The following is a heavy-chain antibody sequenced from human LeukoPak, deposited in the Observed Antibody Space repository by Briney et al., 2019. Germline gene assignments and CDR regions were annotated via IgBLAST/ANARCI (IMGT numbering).Heavy chain of an antibody. D-gene: IGHD3-9*01. V-gene: IGHV1-2*02. CDR1: GYTFTGYY. CDR3: ARVADVLRYFDWSGDAFDI. CDR2: INPNSGGT. J-gene: IGHJ3*02. Sequence: ASVKVSCKASGYTFTGYYLHWLRQAPGQGLEWMGWINPNSGGTNYAQKFQGRVTMTRDTSISTAYMELSRLRSDDTAVYYCARVADVLRYFDWSGDAFDIWGQGTMVTVPS.